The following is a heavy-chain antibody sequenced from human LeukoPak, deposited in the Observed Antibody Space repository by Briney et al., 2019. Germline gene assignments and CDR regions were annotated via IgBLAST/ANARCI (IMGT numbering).Heavy chain of an antibody. Sequence: KTSETLSLTCAVYGGSFSGYYWSWIRQPPGKGLEWIGRIYTSGSTNYNPSLKSRVTMSVDTSKNQFSLKLSSVTAADTAVYYCARGGELLDYGGQGTLVIVSS. CDR3: ARGGELLDY. CDR2: IYTSGST. J-gene: IGHJ4*02. D-gene: IGHD1-26*01. V-gene: IGHV4-59*10. CDR1: GGSFSGYY.